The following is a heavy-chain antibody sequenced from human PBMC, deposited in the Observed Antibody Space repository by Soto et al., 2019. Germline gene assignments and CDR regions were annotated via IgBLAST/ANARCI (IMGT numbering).Heavy chain of an antibody. CDR2: INPNSGGT. J-gene: IGHJ6*02. CDR1: GYTFTGYY. D-gene: IGHD6-19*01. CDR3: ARVGSSGLSVDGMGV. V-gene: IGHV1-2*04. Sequence: ASVKVSCKASGYTFTGYYMHWVRQAPGQGLEWMGWINPNSGGTNYAPKFQGWVTMTRDTSISTAYMELSRLRSDDTAVYYCARVGSSGLSVDGMGVWGQGTTVTVSS.